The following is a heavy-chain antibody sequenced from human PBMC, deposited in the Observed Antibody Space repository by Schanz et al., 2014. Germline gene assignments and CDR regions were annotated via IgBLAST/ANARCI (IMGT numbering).Heavy chain of an antibody. CDR3: ARGLIAAAGGAFDY. V-gene: IGHV3-23*04. D-gene: IGHD6-13*01. CDR1: GFTLSNYA. J-gene: IGHJ4*02. CDR2: LSEGGGGT. Sequence: VQLVDSGGGLVKPGGSLRLSCAASGFTLSNYAMSWVRQAPGKGLEWVSALSEGGGGTHYADSVRGRFTISRDNSKNTLYLQMNSLRAGDAAVYYCARGLIAAAGGAFDYWGQGTLVADSA.